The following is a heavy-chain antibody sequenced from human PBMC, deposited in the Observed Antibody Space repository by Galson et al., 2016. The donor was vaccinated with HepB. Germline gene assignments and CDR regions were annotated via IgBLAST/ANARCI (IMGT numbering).Heavy chain of an antibody. CDR2: IGGYNGNT. D-gene: IGHD2-21*01. CDR3: ARFVAPSDALDN. J-gene: IGHJ3*02. Sequence: SVKVSCKASGYIFIDYVINWVRQAPGQGLEWMGWIGGYNGNTNYAQKFQGRITMTTDTFTTTAYMELRSLRSDDTAVYYCARFVAPSDALDNWGQGTLVTVSS. CDR1: GYIFIDYV. V-gene: IGHV1-18*04.